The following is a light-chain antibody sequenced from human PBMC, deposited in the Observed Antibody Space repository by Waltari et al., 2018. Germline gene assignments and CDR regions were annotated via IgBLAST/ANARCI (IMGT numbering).Light chain of an antibody. CDR1: QGISSY. J-gene: IGKJ3*01. V-gene: IGKV1-9*01. CDR2: AAS. Sequence: DIQVTQSPSFLLASVGDRVPITCRASQGISSYLAWYQQKPGKAPKPLLYAASTLQSGVPSRFSGSGSGTEFTLTISSLQPEDFATDYCQQLNSYPLFTFGPGTKVDIK. CDR3: QQLNSYPLFT.